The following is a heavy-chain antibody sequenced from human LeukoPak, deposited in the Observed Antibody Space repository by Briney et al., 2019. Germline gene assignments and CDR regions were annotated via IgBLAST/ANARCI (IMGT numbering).Heavy chain of an antibody. D-gene: IGHD5-12*01. Sequence: PGGSLRLSCAASGFTFSSYGMHWVRQAPGKGLEWVAVIWYDGSNKYYADSVKGRFTISRDNSKNTLYLQMNSLRAEDTAVYYCARDEYSGYVDYWGQGTLVTVSS. CDR2: IWYDGSNK. V-gene: IGHV3-33*01. CDR3: ARDEYSGYVDY. CDR1: GFTFSSYG. J-gene: IGHJ4*02.